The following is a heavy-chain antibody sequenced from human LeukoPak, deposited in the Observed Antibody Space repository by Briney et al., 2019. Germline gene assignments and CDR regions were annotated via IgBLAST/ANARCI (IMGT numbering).Heavy chain of an antibody. D-gene: IGHD6-13*01. Sequence: QSGGSLRLPCAASGFTFSNYWMSWVRQAPGKGLEWVANIKEDGSEKYYVDSVKGRFTNSRDNARNSLYLQMNSLRAEDTAVYYCASGRQLGYWGQGTLVTVSS. CDR1: GFTFSNYW. CDR2: IKEDGSEK. J-gene: IGHJ4*02. V-gene: IGHV3-7*01. CDR3: ASGRQLGY.